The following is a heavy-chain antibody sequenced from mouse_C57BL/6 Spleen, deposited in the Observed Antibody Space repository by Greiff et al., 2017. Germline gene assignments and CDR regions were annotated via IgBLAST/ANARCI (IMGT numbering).Heavy chain of an antibody. CDR2: IDPCDSYT. CDR3: ANGRRFHLDY. Sequence: VQLQQPGAELVMPGASVKLSCKASGYTFTSYWIPWVKQRPGQGLEWIGEIDPCDSYTNYNQKFKSKSTLTVDTSSTTAYMQLSSLTSEDSAVYYSANGRRFHLDYWGQGTTLTVSS. V-gene: IGHV1-69*01. CDR1: GYTFTSYW. J-gene: IGHJ2*01.